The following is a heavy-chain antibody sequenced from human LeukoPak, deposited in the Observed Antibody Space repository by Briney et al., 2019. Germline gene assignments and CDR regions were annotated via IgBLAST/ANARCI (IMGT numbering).Heavy chain of an antibody. J-gene: IGHJ6*02. CDR1: GFIFRDRA. V-gene: IGHV3-49*04. D-gene: IGHD1-26*01. CDR3: SRNSGTYRGYGMDV. Sequence: PGGSLRLSCTASGFIFRDRAMSWVRQAPGKGLEWVGFIRTKGLGETAEYAASVKDRFTISRDDSNNIAYLHMNSLKTEDTAVYYCSRNSGTYRGYGMDVWGQGTPATVSS. CDR2: IRTKGLGETA.